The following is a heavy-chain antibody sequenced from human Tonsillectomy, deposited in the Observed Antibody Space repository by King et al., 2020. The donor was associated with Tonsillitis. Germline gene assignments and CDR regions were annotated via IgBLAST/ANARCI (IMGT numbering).Heavy chain of an antibody. CDR1: GFTFSSYS. Sequence: QVQLVESGGGVVQPGRSLRLSCAASGFTFSSYSMHWVRQVPGKGLEWVAVISYDGSNKYYADSVKGRFPISRDNSKNTLYLQMNSLRAEDTAVYYCARENLKQSTIFGRDYYYYYMDVWGKGTTVTVSS. CDR3: ARENLKQSTIFGRDYYYYYMDV. D-gene: IGHD3-3*01. J-gene: IGHJ6*03. CDR2: ISYDGSNK. V-gene: IGHV3-30-3*01.